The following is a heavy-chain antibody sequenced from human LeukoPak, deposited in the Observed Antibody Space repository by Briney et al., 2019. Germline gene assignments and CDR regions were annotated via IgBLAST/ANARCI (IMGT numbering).Heavy chain of an antibody. CDR3: VKGDGSICYYFHY. CDR2: ISGNGDYT. V-gene: IGHV3-23*01. CDR1: GFTFRTYA. Sequence: PGGSLSLLYAFSGFTFRTYAQRWVRQAPGKGLECVSFISGNGDYTNYADSVKGRFTIYRDNSKNTVYLQMYSLRADDTAVYYCVKGDGSICYYFHYWGQGTLVTVSS. D-gene: IGHD2-15*01. J-gene: IGHJ4*02.